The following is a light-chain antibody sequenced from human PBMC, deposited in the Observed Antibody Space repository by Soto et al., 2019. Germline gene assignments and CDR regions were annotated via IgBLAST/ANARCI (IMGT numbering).Light chain of an antibody. J-gene: IGKJ5*01. V-gene: IGKV1-33*01. CDR2: DAS. CDR1: QDISNY. CDR3: QQYSHLIT. Sequence: DIQITQSPSSLSSSVADRFTITFQASQDISNYLNWYQQKLGKAPKLLIYDASNLETGVPSRFSGSGSGTDFTFTISSLQPEDIATYYCQQYSHLITFGQGTRLEIK.